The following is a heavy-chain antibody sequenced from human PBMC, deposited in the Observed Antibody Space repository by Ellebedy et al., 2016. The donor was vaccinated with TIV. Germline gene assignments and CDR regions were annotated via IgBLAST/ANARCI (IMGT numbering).Heavy chain of an antibody. CDR3: ARVPPECGAKDCYYYGMDV. CDR2: IYYSGST. D-gene: IGHD3-3*01. V-gene: IGHV4-59*01. Sequence: SETLSLXXTVSGGSISSYYWSWIRQPPGKGLEWIGYIYYSGSTNYNPSLKSRVTISVDTSKNQFSLKLSSVTAADTAVYYCARVPPECGAKDCYYYGMDVWGQGTTVTVSS. J-gene: IGHJ6*02. CDR1: GGSISSYY.